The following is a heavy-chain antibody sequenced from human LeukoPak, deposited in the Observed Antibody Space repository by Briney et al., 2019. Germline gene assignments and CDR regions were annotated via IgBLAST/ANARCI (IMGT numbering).Heavy chain of an antibody. Sequence: SETLSLTCTVSGDSINSGGYSWSWIRQPPGKGLEWIGYIYHSGSTSYNPSLKSRVTISVDWSKNQFSLNLSSVTAADTAVYYCARAGGRIAAAQFDSWGQGTLVTVSS. J-gene: IGHJ4*02. CDR1: GDSINSGGYS. V-gene: IGHV4-30-2*01. CDR3: ARAGGRIAAAQFDS. D-gene: IGHD6-13*01. CDR2: IYHSGST.